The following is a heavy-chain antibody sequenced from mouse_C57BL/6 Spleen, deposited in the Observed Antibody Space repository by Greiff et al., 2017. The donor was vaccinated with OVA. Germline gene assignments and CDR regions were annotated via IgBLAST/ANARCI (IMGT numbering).Heavy chain of an antibody. D-gene: IGHD1-1*01. CDR1: GFTFSDAW. J-gene: IGHJ2*01. V-gene: IGHV6-6*01. CDR3: TRLPYYGSSYDDY. Sequence: EVQLVESGGGLVQPGGSMKLSCAASGFTFSDAWMDWVRQSPEKGLEWVAEIRNKANNHATYYAESVKGRFTISRDDSKSSVYLQMNSLRAEDTGIYYCTRLPYYGSSYDDYWGQGTTLTVSS. CDR2: IRNKANNHAT.